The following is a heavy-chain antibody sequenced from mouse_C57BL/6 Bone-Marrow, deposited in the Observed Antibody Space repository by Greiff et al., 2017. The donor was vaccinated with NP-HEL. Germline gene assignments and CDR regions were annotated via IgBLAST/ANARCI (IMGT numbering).Heavy chain of an antibody. CDR1: GYTFTSYG. CDR2: IYPRSGNT. Sequence: VQLQESGAELARPGASVKLSCKASGYTFTSYGISWVKQRTGQGLEWIGEIYPRSGNTYYNEKFKGKATLTADKSSSTAYMELRSLTSEDSAVYFCARITTVVGGYFDVWGTGTTVTVSS. D-gene: IGHD1-1*01. J-gene: IGHJ1*03. CDR3: ARITTVVGGYFDV. V-gene: IGHV1-81*01.